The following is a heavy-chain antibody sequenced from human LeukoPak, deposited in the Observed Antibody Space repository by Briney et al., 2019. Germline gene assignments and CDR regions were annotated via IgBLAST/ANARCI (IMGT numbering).Heavy chain of an antibody. D-gene: IGHD6-13*01. CDR2: ISVHNDNT. V-gene: IGHV1-18*01. Sequence: ASVKVSCKPSGYTFSSYDITWVRQAPGQGLEWMGWISVHNDNTDYAQKLQGRVTMTTDTSTSTAYMELRSLRSDDTAVYYCARTGSGSSWSGRFDYWGQGTLVTVSS. J-gene: IGHJ4*02. CDR3: ARTGSGSSWSGRFDY. CDR1: GYTFSSYD.